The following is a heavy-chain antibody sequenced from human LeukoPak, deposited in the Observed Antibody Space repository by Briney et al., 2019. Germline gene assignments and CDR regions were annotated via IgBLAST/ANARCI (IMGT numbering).Heavy chain of an antibody. CDR2: IKQDGSEK. J-gene: IGHJ3*02. V-gene: IGHV3-7*01. CDR3: ARSWEVDAFDI. D-gene: IGHD1-26*01. Sequence: GGPLSFPCAAPGFPFSGNGLSWSAQAPGKGLEWVANIKQDGSEKYYVDSVKGRFTISRDNAKNSLYLQMNSLRAEDTAVYYCARSWEVDAFDIWGQGTMVTVSS. CDR1: GFPFSGNG.